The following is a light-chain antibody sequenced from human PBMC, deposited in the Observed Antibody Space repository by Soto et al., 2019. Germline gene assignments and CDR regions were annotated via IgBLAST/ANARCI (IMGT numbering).Light chain of an antibody. CDR1: SSDVGGYNY. J-gene: IGLJ2*01. CDR3: SSYTSSSTLVV. CDR2: EVS. V-gene: IGLV2-14*01. Sequence: QSALTQPASVSGSPGQSITISCTGNSSDVGGYNYVSWYQQHPGKAPKLMIYEVSNRPSGVSNRFSGSKSGNTASLTISGLQAEDEADYYCSSYTSSSTLVVFGGGTKVTLL.